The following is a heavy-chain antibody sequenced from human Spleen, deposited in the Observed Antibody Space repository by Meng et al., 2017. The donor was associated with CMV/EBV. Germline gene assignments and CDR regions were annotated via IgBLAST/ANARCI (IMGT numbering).Heavy chain of an antibody. CDR3: ASGIVGAPFDY. Sequence: SDTLSLTCAVSGGSISGDNWWSWVRQPPGKGLEWIGEIHHSGSTNYNPSLKSRVTMSVDMSKNQFSLNLASVTAADTAVYYCASGIVGAPFDYWGQGTLVTVSS. D-gene: IGHD1-26*01. CDR1: GGSISGDNW. CDR2: IHHSGST. J-gene: IGHJ4*02. V-gene: IGHV4-4*02.